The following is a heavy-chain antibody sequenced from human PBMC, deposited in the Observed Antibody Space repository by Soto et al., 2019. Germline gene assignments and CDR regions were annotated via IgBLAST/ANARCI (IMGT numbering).Heavy chain of an antibody. Sequence: QVQLVQSGAEVKKPGSSVKVSCKASGGTFSSYAISWVRQAPGQGLEWMGGNIPIFGTANYAQKFQGRVTITADESTNTAYMELSSLRSEDTAVYYCARDYYGSVSYYKAPFFDYWGQGTLVTVSS. CDR2: NIPIFGTA. V-gene: IGHV1-69*01. CDR1: GGTFSSYA. CDR3: ARDYYGSVSYYKAPFFDY. J-gene: IGHJ4*02. D-gene: IGHD3-10*01.